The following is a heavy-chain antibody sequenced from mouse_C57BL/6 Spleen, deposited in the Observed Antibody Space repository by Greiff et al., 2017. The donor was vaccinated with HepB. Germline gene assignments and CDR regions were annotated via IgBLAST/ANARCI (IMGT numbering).Heavy chain of an antibody. D-gene: IGHD4-1*01. CDR1: GYTFTDYN. V-gene: IGHV1-22*01. CDR2: INPNNGGT. CDR3: ARGWDGYAMDY. J-gene: IGHJ4*01. Sequence: EVQGVESGPELVKPGASVKMSCKASGYTFTDYNMHWVKQSHGKSLEWIGYINPNNGGTSYNQKFKGKATLTVNKSSSTAYMELRSLTSEDSAVYYCARGWDGYAMDYWGQGTSVTVSS.